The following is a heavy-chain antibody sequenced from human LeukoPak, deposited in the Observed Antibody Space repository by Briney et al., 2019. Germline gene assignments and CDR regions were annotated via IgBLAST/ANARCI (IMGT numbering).Heavy chain of an antibody. CDR2: IIPTFGTA. D-gene: IGHD2-2*01. CDR1: GGTFISYA. CDR3: ATFVLGDCSSTSCYVPFDY. J-gene: IGHJ4*02. V-gene: IGHV1-69*06. Sequence: SVKVSCKASGGTFISYAISWVRQAPGQGLEWMGGIIPTFGTANYAQKFQGRVTITADKSTSTAYMELSSLRSEDTAVYYCATFVLGDCSSTSCYVPFDYWGQGTLVTVSS.